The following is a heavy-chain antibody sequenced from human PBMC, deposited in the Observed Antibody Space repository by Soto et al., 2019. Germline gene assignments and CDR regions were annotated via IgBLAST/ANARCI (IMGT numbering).Heavy chain of an antibody. Sequence: GGSLRLSCAASGFIFSNYGMHWVRQAPGKGLEWVAVVSSAGSTKYYADSVKGRFTISRDNSKNTVFLQMNSLRAEDTAVYYCAKDLGYSYGGFFDYWGQGNLVTVSS. D-gene: IGHD5-18*01. J-gene: IGHJ4*02. CDR2: VSSAGSTK. CDR3: AKDLGYSYGGFFDY. V-gene: IGHV3-30*18. CDR1: GFIFSNYG.